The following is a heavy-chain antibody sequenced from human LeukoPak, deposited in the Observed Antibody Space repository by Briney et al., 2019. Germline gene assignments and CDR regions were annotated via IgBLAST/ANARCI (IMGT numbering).Heavy chain of an antibody. J-gene: IGHJ2*01. V-gene: IGHV1-2*02. CDR2: INPHNDES. CDR1: GFTVTGYY. D-gene: IGHD2/OR15-2a*01. CDR3: ARAGNSRYFDL. Sequence: ASVRVSCKASGFTVTGYYIHWVRQAPGQRLEWMGWINPHNDESKYAQKFHDRVTMTNEKSISTASMELNRLKSDDTAVYFCARAGNSRYFDLWGRGTLVIVSS.